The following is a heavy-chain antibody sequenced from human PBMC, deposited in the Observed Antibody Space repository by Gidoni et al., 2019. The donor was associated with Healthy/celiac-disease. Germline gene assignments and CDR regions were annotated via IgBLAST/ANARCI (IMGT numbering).Heavy chain of an antibody. CDR1: GGSISSSSYY. D-gene: IGHD2-15*01. Sequence: QLQLQESGPGLVKPSETLSLTCPVSGGSISSSSYYWGWIRQPPGKGLEWIGSIYYSGSTYYNPSLKSRVTISVDTSKNQFSLKLSSVTAADTAVYYCARVVVFAGTGVYYFDYWGQGTLVTVSS. J-gene: IGHJ4*02. CDR2: IYYSGST. V-gene: IGHV4-39*01. CDR3: ARVVVFAGTGVYYFDY.